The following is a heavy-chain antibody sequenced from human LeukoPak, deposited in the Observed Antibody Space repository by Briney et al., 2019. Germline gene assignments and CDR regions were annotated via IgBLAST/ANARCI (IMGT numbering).Heavy chain of an antibody. CDR1: GFTFSSYG. Sequence: PGGSLRLSCAASGFTFSSYGMHWVRQAPGKGLEWVAVISYDGSNKYYADSVKGRFTISRDNSKNTLYLQMNSLRAEDTAVYYCARAQGRIAGLDWDYWGQGTLVTVSS. J-gene: IGHJ4*02. V-gene: IGHV3-30*19. D-gene: IGHD6-13*01. CDR3: ARAQGRIAGLDWDY. CDR2: ISYDGSNK.